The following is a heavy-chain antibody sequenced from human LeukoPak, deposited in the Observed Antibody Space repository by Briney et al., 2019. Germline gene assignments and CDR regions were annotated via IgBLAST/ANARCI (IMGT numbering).Heavy chain of an antibody. CDR2: IYSGGST. CDR1: GFTVSSNY. J-gene: IGHJ5*02. Sequence: GGSLRLSCAASGFTVSSNYTSWVRQAPGKGLEWVSVIYSGGSTYYADSVKGRFTISRDNSKNTLYLQMNSLRAEDTAVYYCARDYYYDSRGPTWGQGTLVTVSS. V-gene: IGHV3-53*01. D-gene: IGHD3-22*01. CDR3: ARDYYYDSRGPT.